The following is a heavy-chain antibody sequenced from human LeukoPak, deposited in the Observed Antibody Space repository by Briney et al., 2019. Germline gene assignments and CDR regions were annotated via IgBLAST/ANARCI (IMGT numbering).Heavy chain of an antibody. J-gene: IGHJ4*02. V-gene: IGHV3-48*04. CDR2: ISSSSSTI. D-gene: IGHD3/OR15-3a*01. Sequence: GGSLRLSCAASGFTFSSYSMNWVRQAPGKGLEWVAYISSSSSTIYYADSVKGRFTISRDNAKNSLYLQMNSLRAEDTAVYYCARGRGRGFLDPLYFDYWGQGTLVTVSS. CDR1: GFTFSSYS. CDR3: ARGRGRGFLDPLYFDY.